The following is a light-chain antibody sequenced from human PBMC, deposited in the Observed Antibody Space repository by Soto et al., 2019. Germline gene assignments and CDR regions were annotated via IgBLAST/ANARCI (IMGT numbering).Light chain of an antibody. V-gene: IGKV3-11*01. Sequence: ENVLTQSPATLSLSPGERATLSCRASQSVGPFLAWYQQRPGQAPRLVIYDASSRATGIPARFSGSGSGTDFTLTISSLEPEDFAVYYCQLRTNWPPSITFGQGTRLEI. CDR1: QSVGPF. CDR2: DAS. CDR3: QLRTNWPPSIT. J-gene: IGKJ5*01.